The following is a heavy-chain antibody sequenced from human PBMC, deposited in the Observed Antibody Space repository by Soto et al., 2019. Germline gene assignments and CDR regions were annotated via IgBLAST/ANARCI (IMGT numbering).Heavy chain of an antibody. CDR2: ISYDGSNK. CDR3: AKDPNCSCWYGYYYYYLMAV. J-gene: IGHJ6*03. Sequence: SGGSLRLSCAAPGFTFSSYGMHWGRQAPGKGLEWVAVISYDGSNKYYADSVKGRFTISRDNSKNTLYLQMNSLRAEDTAVYYCAKDPNCSCWYGYYYYYLMAVWGKGTTVTVSS. V-gene: IGHV3-30*18. CDR1: GFTFSSYG. D-gene: IGHD6-19*01.